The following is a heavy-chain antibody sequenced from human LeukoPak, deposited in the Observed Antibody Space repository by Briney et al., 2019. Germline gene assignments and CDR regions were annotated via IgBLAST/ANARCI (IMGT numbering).Heavy chain of an antibody. J-gene: IGHJ6*02. CDR3: AKVNGYDPYYYGMDV. D-gene: IGHD5-12*01. Sequence: PGGSLRLSCAASGFTFSSYGMHWVRQAPGKGLEWVAVISYDGSNKYYADSVKGRFTISRDNSKNTLYLQMNSLRAEDTAVYYCAKVNGYDPYYYGMDVWGQGTTVTVSS. CDR1: GFTFSSYG. CDR2: ISYDGSNK. V-gene: IGHV3-30*18.